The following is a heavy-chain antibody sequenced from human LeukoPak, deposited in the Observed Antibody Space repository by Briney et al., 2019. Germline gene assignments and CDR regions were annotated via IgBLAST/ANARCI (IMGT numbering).Heavy chain of an antibody. V-gene: IGHV3-11*04. CDR3: ARESWYRFEY. D-gene: IGHD6-13*01. Sequence: GGSLRLSSAASGFLFSDYYMSWIRQTPGKGLEWIAYMSSDGSPNKYADSVKGRFTISGDNAQNSVHLQMNNLRVDDTAVYYCARESWYRFEYWGQGTVVTVSS. CDR1: GFLFSDYY. CDR2: MSSDGSPN. J-gene: IGHJ4*02.